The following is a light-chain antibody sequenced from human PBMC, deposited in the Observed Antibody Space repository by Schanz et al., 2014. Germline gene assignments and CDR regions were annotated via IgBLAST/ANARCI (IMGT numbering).Light chain of an antibody. CDR3: HKYNNALWT. CDR1: QSISSW. J-gene: IGKJ1*01. V-gene: IGKV1-5*01. Sequence: DIQLTQSPSTLSASVGDRVTITCRASQSISSWLAWYQQAPGKAPKLLISEASILESGVPSRFSGTGSGTDFTLTISSLQPEDVATYYCHKYNNALWTFGQGTKVEIK. CDR2: EAS.